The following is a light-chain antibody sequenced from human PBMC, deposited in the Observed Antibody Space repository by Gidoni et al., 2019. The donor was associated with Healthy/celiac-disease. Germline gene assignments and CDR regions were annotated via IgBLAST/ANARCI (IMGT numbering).Light chain of an antibody. V-gene: IGKV3-11*01. J-gene: IGKJ3*01. CDR3: QQRSNCPPLFP. Sequence: EIVLTQSPATLSLSPGESATLSCRASQSVSSYLAWYQQKPGQAPRLLISDASNRATGIPARFSGSGSGTDFTLSIISLEPEDFAVYYCQQRSNCPPLFPFGPGTKVDIK. CDR1: QSVSSY. CDR2: DAS.